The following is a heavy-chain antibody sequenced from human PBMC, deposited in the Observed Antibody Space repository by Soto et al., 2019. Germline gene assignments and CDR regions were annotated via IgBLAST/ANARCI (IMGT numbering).Heavy chain of an antibody. Sequence: QVQLVQSGAEVKKPGSSVKVSCKASGGTFSSYTISWVRQAPGQGLEWMGRIIPILGIANYAQKFQGRVTITADKSTSTAYMELSSLRSEDTAVYYCARFEDDSSGYSYWGQGTLVTVSS. V-gene: IGHV1-69*02. D-gene: IGHD3-22*01. J-gene: IGHJ4*02. CDR2: IIPILGIA. CDR1: GGTFSSYT. CDR3: ARFEDDSSGYSY.